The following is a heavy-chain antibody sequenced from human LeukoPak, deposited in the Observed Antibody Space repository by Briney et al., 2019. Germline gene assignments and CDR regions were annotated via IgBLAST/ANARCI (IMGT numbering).Heavy chain of an antibody. D-gene: IGHD6-19*01. J-gene: IGHJ4*02. Sequence: GSPKLPCAASGFTFSSYDMHGVGQATGKGLEWVSAIGTAGDPYYPGSVKGRFTISRGNAKNSWYLQMNSLRAGDTAVYYCARGIGSGWAGFDYWGRGTLDPVSS. V-gene: IGHV3-13*05. CDR2: IGTAGDP. CDR3: ARGIGSGWAGFDY. CDR1: GFTFSSYD.